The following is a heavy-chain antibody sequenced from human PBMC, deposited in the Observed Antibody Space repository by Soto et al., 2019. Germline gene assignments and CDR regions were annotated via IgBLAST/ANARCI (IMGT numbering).Heavy chain of an antibody. J-gene: IGHJ6*02. Sequence: SETLSLTCTVSGGSISSYYWSWIRQPPGKGLEWIGYIYYSGSTNYNPSLKSRVTISVDTSKNQFSLKLSSVTAADTAVYYWAGTPYSSGWGRYYYYGMDVWGQGTTVTVSS. CDR2: IYYSGST. V-gene: IGHV4-59*01. CDR3: AGTPYSSGWGRYYYYGMDV. D-gene: IGHD6-19*01. CDR1: GGSISSYY.